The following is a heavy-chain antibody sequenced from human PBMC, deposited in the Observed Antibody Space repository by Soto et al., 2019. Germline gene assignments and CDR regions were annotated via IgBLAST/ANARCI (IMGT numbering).Heavy chain of an antibody. D-gene: IGHD3-22*01. J-gene: IGHJ4*02. Sequence: FLRLSCAASGFTFSSYAMSWVRQAPGKGLEWVSAISGSDGSTYYADSVKGRFTISRDNSKNTLYLQMNSLRAEDTAVYYCAKVPNYYDSSGSAFDYWGQGTLVTVSS. CDR2: ISGSDGST. CDR1: GFTFSSYA. CDR3: AKVPNYYDSSGSAFDY. V-gene: IGHV3-23*01.